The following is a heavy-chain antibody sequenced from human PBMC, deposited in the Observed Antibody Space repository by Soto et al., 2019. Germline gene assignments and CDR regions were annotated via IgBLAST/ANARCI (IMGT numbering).Heavy chain of an antibody. D-gene: IGHD3-22*01. CDR3: ARMYYYDSSGYYLGAFNI. Sequence: PGESLKISCKGSGYSFTSYWIGWVRQMPGKGLEWMGIIYPGDSDTRYSPSFQGQVTISADKSISTAYLQWSSLKASDTAMYYFARMYYYDSSGYYLGAFNIWGQGKMVTVSS. V-gene: IGHV5-51*01. CDR1: GYSFTSYW. J-gene: IGHJ3*02. CDR2: IYPGDSDT.